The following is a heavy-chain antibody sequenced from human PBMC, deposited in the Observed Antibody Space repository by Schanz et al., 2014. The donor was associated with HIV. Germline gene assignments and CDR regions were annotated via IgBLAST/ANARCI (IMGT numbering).Heavy chain of an antibody. CDR1: GDTFKSHG. J-gene: IGHJ4*02. Sequence: QVQLVQSGAALRKPGTSVRVSCMVPGDTFKSHGFGWVRQAPGQGPEWMGGIIPIFATADSAQKFQGRLTITADESTSTAYMELSSLKSEDTAMYYCASSRPMGLEIDFWGQGTLVTVSS. CDR3: ASSRPMGLEIDF. CDR2: IIPIFATA. V-gene: IGHV1-69*01. D-gene: IGHD1-1*01.